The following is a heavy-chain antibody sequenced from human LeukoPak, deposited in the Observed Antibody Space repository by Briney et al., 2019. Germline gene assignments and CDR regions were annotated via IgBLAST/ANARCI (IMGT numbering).Heavy chain of an antibody. V-gene: IGHV3-21*01. J-gene: IGHJ6*03. Sequence: PGGSLRLSCAASGFTFSVYTMNWVRQAPGKGLEWVSSISSSSSYIYYADSVKGRFTISRDNAKNSLSLQMKSLRAEDTAVYYCVRGEYSYGPLDYYYYMDVWGKGATVTVSS. D-gene: IGHD5-18*01. CDR2: ISSSSSYI. CDR3: VRGEYSYGPLDYYYYMDV. CDR1: GFTFSVYT.